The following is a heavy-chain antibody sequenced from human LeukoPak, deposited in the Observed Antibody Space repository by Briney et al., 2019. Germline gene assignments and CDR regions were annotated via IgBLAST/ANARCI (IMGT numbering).Heavy chain of an antibody. D-gene: IGHD6-19*01. CDR1: GGSISSYY. V-gene: IGHV4-34*12. Sequence: SETLSLTCTVSGGSISSYYWSWIRQPPGKGRGWGGEIIPSGSTNYNPSFKSRVTIPVDTSQNQFSLKLSSLTAADPAVYSCARRRLAVAERGWFDPWGQGTLVTVSS. CDR3: ARRRLAVAERGWFDP. J-gene: IGHJ5*02. CDR2: IIPSGST.